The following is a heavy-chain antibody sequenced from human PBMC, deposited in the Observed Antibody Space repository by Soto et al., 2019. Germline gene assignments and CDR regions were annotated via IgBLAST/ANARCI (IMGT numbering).Heavy chain of an antibody. CDR2: ISYDGSNK. CDR3: ARDGYGGNSGDY. D-gene: IGHD4-17*01. V-gene: IGHV3-30-3*01. CDR1: GFTFSSYA. J-gene: IGHJ4*02. Sequence: QVQLVESGGGVVQPGRSLRLSCAASGFTFSSYAMHWVRQAPGKGLEWVAVISYDGSNKYYADSVKGRFTISRDNSKNTLYLQMNSLRAEDTAVYYCARDGYGGNSGDYWGQGTLVTVSS.